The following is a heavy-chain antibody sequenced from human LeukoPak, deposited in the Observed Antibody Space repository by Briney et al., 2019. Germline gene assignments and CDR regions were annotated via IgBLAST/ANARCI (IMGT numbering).Heavy chain of an antibody. CDR3: ARDHHRRLYDSQARNTFDI. J-gene: IGHJ3*02. D-gene: IGHD3-22*01. Sequence: PGGSLRLSCAASEFTVSRNYMNWVRQAPGKGLEWVSVIYSGGNTYYAASVKDRFTISRDNAKNSLYLQMNSLRAEDTAVYYCARDHHRRLYDSQARNTFDIWGQGTMVTVSS. V-gene: IGHV3-66*01. CDR1: EFTVSRNY. CDR2: IYSGGNT.